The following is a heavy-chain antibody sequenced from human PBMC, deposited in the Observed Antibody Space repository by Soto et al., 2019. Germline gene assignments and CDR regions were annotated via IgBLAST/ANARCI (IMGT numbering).Heavy chain of an antibody. J-gene: IGHJ4*02. Sequence: GGSLRLSCAASGFTVSNSYMSWVRQTPGKGLEWVSIIYSGGSTYYADSVKGRFTISRDKSKNQFSLHLTSVTAADTAVYYCARLQFGEGFDYWGQGTLVTVSS. CDR1: GFTVSNSY. CDR3: ARLQFGEGFDY. V-gene: IGHV3-53*01. CDR2: IYSGGST. D-gene: IGHD3-10*01.